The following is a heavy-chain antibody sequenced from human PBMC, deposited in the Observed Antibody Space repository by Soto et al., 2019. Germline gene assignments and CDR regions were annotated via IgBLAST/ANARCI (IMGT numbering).Heavy chain of an antibody. CDR1: GGSISSGGYA. CDR2: IYHSGYT. Sequence: PSCRLSLTCAVCGGSISSGGYAWKWKRQAPGKGLEWIGYIYHSGYTLYNPSLKGRVTISVDKSKNHFSLNLTSVTAADTAVYYCARDQLEGNWFDPWGQGTLVNVSS. D-gene: IGHD1-1*01. V-gene: IGHV4-30-2*01. CDR3: ARDQLEGNWFDP. J-gene: IGHJ5*02.